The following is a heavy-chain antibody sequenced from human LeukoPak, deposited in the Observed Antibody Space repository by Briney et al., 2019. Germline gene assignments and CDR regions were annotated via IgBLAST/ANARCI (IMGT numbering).Heavy chain of an antibody. D-gene: IGHD3-16*01. Sequence: ASVKVSCKASGYTFTSYYVHWVRQAPGQGLEWMGVIKPSDGFTSYAQKFQGRLTVTRDMSTSTVYMELNSLRSEDTAVYYCATFRFGFDPWGQGTLVTVSS. CDR3: ATFRFGFDP. CDR1: GYTFTSYY. J-gene: IGHJ5*02. CDR2: IKPSDGFT. V-gene: IGHV1-46*01.